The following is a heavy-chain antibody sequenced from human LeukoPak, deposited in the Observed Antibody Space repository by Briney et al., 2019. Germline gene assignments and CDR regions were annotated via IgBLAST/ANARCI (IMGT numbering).Heavy chain of an antibody. D-gene: IGHD2-21*01. CDR3: AKQTESYCGGDCYPGY. Sequence: GGSLTLSCTASGFTFSSYDMHWVRQAPGKGLEWVAYIWYNGSNIYYADSVKRRLTISRDNYKHTLFLQMTSLSAEDPAVYYCAKQTESYCGGDCYPGYWGQGTLVTVSS. J-gene: IGHJ4*02. CDR2: IWYNGSNI. V-gene: IGHV3-30*02. CDR1: GFTFSSYD.